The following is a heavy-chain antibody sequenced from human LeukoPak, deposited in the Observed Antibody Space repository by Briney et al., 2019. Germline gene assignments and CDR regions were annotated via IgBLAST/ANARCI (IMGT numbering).Heavy chain of an antibody. J-gene: IGHJ4*02. CDR2: INPNSGGT. V-gene: IGHV1-2*02. CDR1: GYTFTGYY. CDR3: ARTEDYDSSGYSEY. D-gene: IGHD3-22*01. Sequence: ASVKVSCKASGYTFTGYYMRWVRQAPGQGLEWMGWINPNSGGTNYAQKFQGRVTMTRDTSISTAYMELSRLRSDDTAVYYCARTEDYDSSGYSEYWGQGTLVTVSS.